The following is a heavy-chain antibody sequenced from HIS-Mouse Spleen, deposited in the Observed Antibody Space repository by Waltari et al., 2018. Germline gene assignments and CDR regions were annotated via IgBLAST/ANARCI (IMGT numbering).Heavy chain of an antibody. V-gene: IGHV4-59*01. CDR3: ARVGDYSNYYYYYGMDV. CDR1: GCSISSYY. D-gene: IGHD4-4*01. CDR2: IYYSGST. Sequence: QVQLQESGPGLVKPSETLSLTCTVSGCSISSYYWRWIRQPPGKGLEWIWYIYYSGSTNYNPSLKSRVTISVDTSKNQFSLKLSSVTAADTAVYYCARVGDYSNYYYYYGMDVWGQGTTVTVSS. J-gene: IGHJ6*02.